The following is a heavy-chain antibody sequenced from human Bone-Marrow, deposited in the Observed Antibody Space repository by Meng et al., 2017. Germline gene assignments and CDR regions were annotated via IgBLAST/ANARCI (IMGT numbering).Heavy chain of an antibody. J-gene: IGHJ4*02. CDR2: VDPEDGET. V-gene: IGHV1-69-2*01. CDR3: APLDNWNYRGSSDY. Sequence: VQLVQAGAEGKKPGVTVKISCKVSGYTFTDYYMHWVQQAPGKGLEWMGLVDPEDGETIYAEKFQGRVTITADTSTDTAYMELSSLRSEDTAVYYCAPLDNWNYRGSSDYWGQGTLVTVSS. D-gene: IGHD1-7*01. CDR1: GYTFTDYY.